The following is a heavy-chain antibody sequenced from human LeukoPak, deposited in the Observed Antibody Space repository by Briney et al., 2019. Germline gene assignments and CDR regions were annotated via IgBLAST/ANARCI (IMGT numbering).Heavy chain of an antibody. V-gene: IGHV4-61*02. J-gene: IGHJ3*02. Sequence: SETLSLTCTVAGGSISIGCYYWSWIPQPAGKGLEWIGRIYTSGSTNYHPSLKSRVTKSVDTSKNHFSLKLSSVTAADTAVYYCARAPVAHSGYYDFWSGYPTSPFDIWGQGKMVTVSS. CDR1: GGSISIGCYY. CDR3: ARAPVAHSGYYDFWSGYPTSPFDI. D-gene: IGHD3-3*01. CDR2: IYTSGST.